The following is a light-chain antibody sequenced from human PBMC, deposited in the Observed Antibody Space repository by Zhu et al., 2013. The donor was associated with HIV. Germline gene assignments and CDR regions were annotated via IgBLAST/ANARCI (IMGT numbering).Light chain of an antibody. CDR1: QTLFYSSNQRNY. V-gene: IGKV4-1*01. CDR2: WSS. CDR3: QQYFNTPT. Sequence: IVLNQSPDSLNLSLGEGATITCKSSQTLFYSSNQRNYLAWYQFKAGQPPKLLFFWSSTRHSGVPERFTASGSGTEFTLTITSLQAEDVALYYCQQYFNTPTFG. J-gene: IGKJ5*01.